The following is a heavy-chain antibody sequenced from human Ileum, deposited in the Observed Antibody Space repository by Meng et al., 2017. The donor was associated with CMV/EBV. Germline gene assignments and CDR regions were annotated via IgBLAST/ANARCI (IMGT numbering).Heavy chain of an antibody. CDR1: GISFRTYT. D-gene: IGHD3-16*01. CDR3: ARERGGDGMDV. CDR2: ISADSDYI. Sequence: GGSLRLSCAASGISFRTYTLNWVRQAPGKGLEWVSSISADSDYIYYADSAKGRFTISRDDDKNSLYLQMNSLRAEDTAVYYCARERGGDGMDVWGQGTTVTVSS. V-gene: IGHV3-21*01. J-gene: IGHJ6*02.